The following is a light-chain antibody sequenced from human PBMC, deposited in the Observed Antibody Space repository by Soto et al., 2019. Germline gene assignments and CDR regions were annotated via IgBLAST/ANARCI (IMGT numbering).Light chain of an antibody. CDR1: SSDVGGYNF. CDR2: EVS. CDR3: SSYAGSNNFVV. V-gene: IGLV2-8*01. Sequence: QSALTQPPSASGSPGQSVTISCTGTSSDVGGYNFVSWYQHHPGKAPKLMLSEVSKRPSGVPDRFSGSKSGNTASLTVSGLQAEDEADYYCSSYAGSNNFVVFGGGTQLTVL. J-gene: IGLJ2*01.